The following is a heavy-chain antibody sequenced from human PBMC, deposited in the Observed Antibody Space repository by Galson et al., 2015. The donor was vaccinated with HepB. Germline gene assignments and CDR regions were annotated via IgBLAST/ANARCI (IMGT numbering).Heavy chain of an antibody. D-gene: IGHD5-12*01. CDR3: ARGGYNDYDFVYYMDV. J-gene: IGHJ6*03. V-gene: IGHV3-33*01. CDR2: LYYDGIYK. Sequence: SLRLSCAASEFTSRRYGMHWVRQDPGKGLEWVSLLYYDGIYKYYAASAKGRFTIYRDNSKNTLYLQMNSLRAEDTAVYYCARGGYNDYDFVYYMDVWGKGTTVTVSS. CDR1: EFTSRRYG.